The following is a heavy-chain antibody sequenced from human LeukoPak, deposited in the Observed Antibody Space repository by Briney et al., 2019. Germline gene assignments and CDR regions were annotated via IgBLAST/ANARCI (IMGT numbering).Heavy chain of an antibody. J-gene: IGHJ4*02. D-gene: IGHD2-2*01. CDR3: AKDREIVVVPTALVRGPFDY. Sequence: PGGPLRLSCAASGFTFSSYAMTWVRQAPGKGLEWVSAMSVSGGSTYHADSVKGRFSISRDNSKNTLYLQMNSLRAEDTAVYYCAKDREIVVVPTALVRGPFDYWGQGTLVTVSS. CDR1: GFTFSSYA. V-gene: IGHV3-23*01. CDR2: MSVSGGST.